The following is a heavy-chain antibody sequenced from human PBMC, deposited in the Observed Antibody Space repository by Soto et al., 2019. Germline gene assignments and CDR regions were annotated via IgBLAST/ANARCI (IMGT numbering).Heavy chain of an antibody. CDR2: IIPILGIA. CDR3: ASDQRGGRLLQWYHWFDP. J-gene: IGHJ5*02. D-gene: IGHD2-21*01. CDR1: GGTFSSYT. Sequence: QVQLLQSGAEVKKPGSSVKVSCKASGGTFSSYTISGLRQAPGQGLEWMGRIIPILGIANYAQKFQGRVTITADKSTSTAYMDLSSLRSEDTAVYYCASDQRGGRLLQWYHWFDPWGQGTLVPVSS. V-gene: IGHV1-69*02.